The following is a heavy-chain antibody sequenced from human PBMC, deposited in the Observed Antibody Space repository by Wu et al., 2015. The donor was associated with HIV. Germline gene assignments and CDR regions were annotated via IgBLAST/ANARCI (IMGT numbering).Heavy chain of an antibody. Sequence: QVQLVQSGAEVKKPGASLKVSCKASGYNFRGYYIHWVRQAPGQGLEWMGRINPNDGGTHYTQKFQGRVTMTRDTSISTAFMELNSLRSEDTAVYYCARGIAVAGAFGMDVWGQGTTVTVSS. CDR3: ARGIAVAGAFGMDV. D-gene: IGHD6-19*01. V-gene: IGHV1-2*06. J-gene: IGHJ6*02. CDR2: INPNDGGT. CDR1: GYNFRGYY.